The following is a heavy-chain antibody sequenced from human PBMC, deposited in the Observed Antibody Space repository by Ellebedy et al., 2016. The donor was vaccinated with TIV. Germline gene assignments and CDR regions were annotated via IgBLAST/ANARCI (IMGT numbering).Heavy chain of an antibody. J-gene: IGHJ6*02. Sequence: AASVKVSCKASGYIFTGYYIHWVRQAPGQGLEWMGVIDPNYGTTSYAQKFQGRVTMTSDTSTNTFYIRRSSLRSDDTAVYYCARADYGDSGAYYYGLDVWGQGTTVTVSS. V-gene: IGHV1-46*01. D-gene: IGHD4-17*01. CDR2: IDPNYGTT. CDR1: GYIFTGYY. CDR3: ARADYGDSGAYYYGLDV.